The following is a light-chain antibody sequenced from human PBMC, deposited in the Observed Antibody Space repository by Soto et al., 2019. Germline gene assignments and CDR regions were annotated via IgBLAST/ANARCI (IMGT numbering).Light chain of an antibody. CDR2: AAS. CDR1: QGISSW. J-gene: IGKJ5*01. V-gene: IGKV1-12*01. Sequence: DIQMTQSPSSVSASVGDRFTITFRLSQGISSWLAWYQQKPGKAPKLLIYAASSLESGVPSRFSGSGSGTDFTLKISRVEAEDVGVYYCMQALQTPPITFGQGTRLEI. CDR3: MQALQTPPIT.